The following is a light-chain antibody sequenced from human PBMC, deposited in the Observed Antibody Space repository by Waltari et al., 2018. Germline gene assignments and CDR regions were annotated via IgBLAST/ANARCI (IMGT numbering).Light chain of an antibody. J-gene: IGKJ1*01. CDR1: QSISSSF. CDR2: AAA. CDR3: HQHDTSPWT. V-gene: IGKV3-20*01. Sequence: EIVLTQSPCTLSLSPGERATLSCRASQSISSSFLAWYQVKPGQAPRLLIFAAATRAADIPDRISGSGSGADFTLTISRLEPEDFAVYVCHQHDTSPWTFGQGTRVELK.